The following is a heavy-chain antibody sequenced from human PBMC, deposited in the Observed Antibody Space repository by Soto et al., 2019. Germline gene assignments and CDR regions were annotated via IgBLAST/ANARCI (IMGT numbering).Heavy chain of an antibody. CDR2: IIPIFRST. Sequence: QVQLVQSGAEVKKPGSSVKVSCKASGGTFNSYALTWVRQAPGHGLEWMGGIIPIFRSTNYAQKFQGRVTITANRSTSTAYMELSSLRSDDTAVYYCARVLHPPYSSSWRSLYWDFDLWGRGTLVTVAS. V-gene: IGHV1-69*06. CDR1: GGTFNSYA. CDR3: ARVLHPPYSSSWRSLYWDFDL. D-gene: IGHD6-13*01. J-gene: IGHJ2*01.